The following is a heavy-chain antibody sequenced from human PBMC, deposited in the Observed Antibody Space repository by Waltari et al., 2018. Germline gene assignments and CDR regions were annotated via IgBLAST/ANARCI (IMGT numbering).Heavy chain of an antibody. CDR3: ARDRGRGLYLDS. V-gene: IGHV4-4*02. CDR2: VHRSGRP. J-gene: IGHJ4*02. CDR1: GDAMSTTDC. Sequence: QLKLQESDPGLVKPSGTLSLTCGVSGDAMSTTDCWSWVRQPPGKGLEWIGQVHRSGRPNYSPSFASRVTMSLDTPNNHFSLKLTSATAADTAIYYCARDRGRGLYLDSWGPGILVTVSP. D-gene: IGHD2-15*01.